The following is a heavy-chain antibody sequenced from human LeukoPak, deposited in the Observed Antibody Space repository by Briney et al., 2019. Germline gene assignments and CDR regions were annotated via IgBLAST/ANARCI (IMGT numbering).Heavy chain of an antibody. J-gene: IGHJ4*02. V-gene: IGHV3-23*01. CDR3: AKDFEGSYGY. CDR2: ISASGGST. CDR1: GFTFSSYG. D-gene: IGHD3-9*01. Sequence: GGSLRLSCAASGFTFSSYGMTWVRQAPGKGLEWVSGISASGGSTDYADSVKGRFTISRDNTKNTLYLQMNSLRAEDTAVYYCAKDFEGSYGYWGLGTLVTVSS.